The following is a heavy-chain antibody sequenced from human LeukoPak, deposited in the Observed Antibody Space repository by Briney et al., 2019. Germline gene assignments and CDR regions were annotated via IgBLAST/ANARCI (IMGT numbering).Heavy chain of an antibody. CDR3: AKDFSDFSYAFDI. D-gene: IGHD2/OR15-2a*01. V-gene: IGHV3-30*02. J-gene: IGHJ3*02. CDR1: GFTFSSYG. Sequence: GGSLRLSCAASGFTFSSYGMHWVRQAPGKGLEWVAVIWYDGSNKYYADSVKGRFTISRDNSKNTLYLQMNSLRAEDTAVYYCAKDFSDFSYAFDIWGQGTMVTVSS. CDR2: IWYDGSNK.